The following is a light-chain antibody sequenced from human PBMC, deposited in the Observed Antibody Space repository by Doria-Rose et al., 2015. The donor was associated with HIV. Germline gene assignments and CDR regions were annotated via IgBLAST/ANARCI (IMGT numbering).Light chain of an antibody. Sequence: TQSPGTLSLSPGERATLSCRASQSFSSTYLAWYQQKPGQAPSLLIYDGSTRATGIRDRFSASGSGTDFTLTINRLEPEDFALYYCHQYGTSWTFGQGTKVE. CDR1: QSFSSTY. CDR3: HQYGTSWT. V-gene: IGKV3-20*01. CDR2: DGS. J-gene: IGKJ1*01.